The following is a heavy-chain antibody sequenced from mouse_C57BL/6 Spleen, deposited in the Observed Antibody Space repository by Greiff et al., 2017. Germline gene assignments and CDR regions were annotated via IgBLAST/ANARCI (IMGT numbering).Heavy chain of an antibody. V-gene: IGHV1-52*01. Sequence: QVQLQQPGPELVRPGSSVKLSCKASGYTFTSYWLHWVKQRPIQGLEWIGNIDPSDSETNYNQKFKDKATLTVDKSSSTAYMQLSSLTSEDSAVYYCAKGDYSSPRYAMDYWGQGTSVTVSS. CDR3: AKGDYSSPRYAMDY. CDR1: GYTFTSYW. D-gene: IGHD2-5*01. CDR2: IDPSDSET. J-gene: IGHJ4*01.